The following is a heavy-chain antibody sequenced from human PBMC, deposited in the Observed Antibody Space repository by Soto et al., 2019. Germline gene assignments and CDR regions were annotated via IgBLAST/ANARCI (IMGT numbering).Heavy chain of an antibody. CDR3: ARDRLRYNWNDFPYFYPGMDV. D-gene: IGHD1-1*01. Sequence: WCPELSCAASGVTFCSYAVDGSLQAPGKGLEWVAVISYDGSNKYYADSVKGRFTISRDNSKNTLYLQMNSLRAEDTAVYYCARDRLRYNWNDFPYFYPGMDVWGQGTTVTVSS. V-gene: IGHV3-30-3*01. CDR1: GVTFCSYA. CDR2: ISYDGSNK. J-gene: IGHJ6*02.